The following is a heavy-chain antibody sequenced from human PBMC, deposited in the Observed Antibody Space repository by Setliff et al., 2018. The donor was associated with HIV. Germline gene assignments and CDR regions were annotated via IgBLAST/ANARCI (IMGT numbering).Heavy chain of an antibody. J-gene: IGHJ4*02. CDR3: ARIIQSSSFPFDS. V-gene: IGHV4-61*05. Sequence: PSETLSLTCTVSGGSISSSSYYWSWIRQPPGKGLEWIGYIYYSGSTYYSPSLKSRLTISLDTSKTQFFLNLTSVTAADTALYYCARIIQSSSFPFDSWGRGTLVTVSS. D-gene: IGHD6-19*01. CDR2: IYYSGST. CDR1: GGSISSSSYY.